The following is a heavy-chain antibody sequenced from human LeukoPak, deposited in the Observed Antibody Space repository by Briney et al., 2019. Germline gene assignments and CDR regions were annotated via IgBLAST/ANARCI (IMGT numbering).Heavy chain of an antibody. D-gene: IGHD3-22*01. CDR3: AKDLYYDSSGPFDY. V-gene: IGHV3-33*06. CDR1: GFTFSSYG. J-gene: IGHJ4*02. CDR2: IWYDGSNK. Sequence: GGSLRLSCAASGFTFSSYGMHWVRQAPGKRLEWVAVIWYDGSNKYYADSVKGRFTISRDNSKNTLYLQMNSLRAEDTAVYYCAKDLYYDSSGPFDYWGQGTLVTVSS.